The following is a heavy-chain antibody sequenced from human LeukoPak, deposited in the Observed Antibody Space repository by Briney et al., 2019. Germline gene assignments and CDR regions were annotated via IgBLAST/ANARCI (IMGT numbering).Heavy chain of an antibody. CDR2: IYHSGST. CDR3: ARVVTYSPNKGYFDY. J-gene: IGHJ4*02. Sequence: SETLSLTCTVSGYSISSGYYWGWIRQPPGKGLEWIGSIYHSGSTYYNPSLKSRVTISVDTSKNQFSLKLSSVTAADTAVYYCARVVTYSPNKGYFDYWGQGTLVTVSS. CDR1: GYSISSGYY. D-gene: IGHD6-13*01. V-gene: IGHV4-38-2*02.